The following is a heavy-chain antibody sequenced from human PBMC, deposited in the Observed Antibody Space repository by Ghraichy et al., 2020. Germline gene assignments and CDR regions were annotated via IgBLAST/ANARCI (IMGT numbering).Heavy chain of an antibody. Sequence: GESLNISCAASGFTFSSYALNWVRQAPGKGLEWVSSISSSSSYIYYADSVKGRFTISRDNAKNSLYLQMNTLRAEDTAVYYCARDGVRRGDYRVDFWGQGTLVTVSS. CDR3: ARDGVRRGDYRVDF. CDR2: ISSSSSYI. D-gene: IGHD4-11*01. J-gene: IGHJ4*02. V-gene: IGHV3-21*01. CDR1: GFTFSSYA.